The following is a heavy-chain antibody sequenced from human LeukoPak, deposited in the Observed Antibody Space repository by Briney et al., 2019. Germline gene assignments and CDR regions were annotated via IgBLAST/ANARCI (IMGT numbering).Heavy chain of an antibody. CDR3: ARSSYSSSSSV. D-gene: IGHD6-6*01. Sequence: TGGSLRLSCAASGFTFSNYWMSWVRQAPGKGLEWVANMKPDGSEIYYMDSVKGRFTISRDNAKNSLYLQINSLRAEDTAVYYCARSSYSSSSSVWGQGTMVTVSS. CDR1: GFTFSNYW. CDR2: MKPDGSEI. J-gene: IGHJ3*01. V-gene: IGHV3-7*03.